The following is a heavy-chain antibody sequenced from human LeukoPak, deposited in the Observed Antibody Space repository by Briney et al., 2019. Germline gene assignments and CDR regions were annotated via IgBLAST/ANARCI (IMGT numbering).Heavy chain of an antibody. J-gene: IGHJ4*02. Sequence: GGSLRLSCAASGFTFSNYGMHWVRQAPGKGLEWVAVMWYDGSTKYYADSVKGRFTISRDNSKNTLYLQMDSLRAEDTAVYYCAKDGAASTYFDNWGPGTLVTVSS. CDR1: GFTFSNYG. CDR3: AKDGAASTYFDN. D-gene: IGHD4/OR15-4a*01. CDR2: MWYDGSTK. V-gene: IGHV3-33*06.